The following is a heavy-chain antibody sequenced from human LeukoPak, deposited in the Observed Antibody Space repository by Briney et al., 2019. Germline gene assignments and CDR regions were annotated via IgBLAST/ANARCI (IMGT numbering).Heavy chain of an antibody. J-gene: IGHJ3*02. CDR3: AKETDLPYDAFDI. CDR2: ISGSGGST. V-gene: IGHV3-23*01. Sequence: PGGSLRLXCAASGFTFSSNAMSWDRQAPGKGLEWVSGISGSGGSTYYADSVKGRFTISRDNSKNTVYLQMNSLRAEETAVYYSAKETDLPYDAFDIWGQGTKVTVSS. D-gene: IGHD1-14*01. CDR1: GFTFSSNA.